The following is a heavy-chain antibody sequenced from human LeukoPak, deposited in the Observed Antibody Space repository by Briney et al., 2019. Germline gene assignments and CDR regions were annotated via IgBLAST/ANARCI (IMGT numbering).Heavy chain of an antibody. D-gene: IGHD2-21*01. CDR3: ARSGLGWDYYYYYYMDV. Sequence: SETLSLTCTVSGGSISSGGYYWSWIRQPPGKGLEWIGYIYHSGSTYYNPSLKSRVTISVDRSKNQFSLKLSSVTAVDTAVYYCARSGLGWDYYYYYYMDVWGKGTTVTVSS. V-gene: IGHV4-30-2*01. CDR1: GGSISSGGYY. J-gene: IGHJ6*03. CDR2: IYHSGST.